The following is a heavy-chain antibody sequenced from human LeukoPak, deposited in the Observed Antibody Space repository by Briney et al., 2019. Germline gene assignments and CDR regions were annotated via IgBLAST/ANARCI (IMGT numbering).Heavy chain of an antibody. Sequence: GGSLRLSCAASGFTFDDYAMHWVRQAPGKGLEWVSGISWNSGSIGYADSVKGRFTISRDNAKNSLYLQMNTLRAEDTALYYCVKLSGIGAAGQYFFDFWGQGTLVTVSS. D-gene: IGHD6-13*01. J-gene: IGHJ4*02. CDR1: GFTFDDYA. CDR2: ISWNSGSI. V-gene: IGHV3-9*01. CDR3: VKLSGIGAAGQYFFDF.